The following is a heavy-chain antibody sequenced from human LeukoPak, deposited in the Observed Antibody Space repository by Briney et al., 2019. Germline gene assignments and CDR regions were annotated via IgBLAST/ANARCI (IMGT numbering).Heavy chain of an antibody. CDR2: IYPSGSA. V-gene: IGHV4-39*07. D-gene: IGHD6-13*01. CDR1: GGSISSSSYY. CDR3: ARDRSSSWYRDWFDP. J-gene: IGHJ5*02. Sequence: PSETLSLTCTVSGGSISSSSYYWGWIRQPPGKGLEGIGRIYPSGSANYNPSLQSRVTMSVDTSKNQFSLKLNSVTAADTAVYYCARDRSSSWYRDWFDPWGQGTLVTVSS.